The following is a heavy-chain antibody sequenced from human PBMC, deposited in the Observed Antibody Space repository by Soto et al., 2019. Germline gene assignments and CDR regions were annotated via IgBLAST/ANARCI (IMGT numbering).Heavy chain of an antibody. CDR1: GFTFNSYG. Sequence: QVQLVESGGGVVQPGRSLRLSCAASGFTFNSYGMHWVRQAPGKGLEWMAVVSYDGGNKYYADSVKGRFTISRDNSKNTLYLQMNSLRAEDTSLYYCATRQRSEHFDSSGPIGYWGQETLVTVSS. J-gene: IGHJ4*02. CDR3: ATRQRSEHFDSSGPIGY. D-gene: IGHD3-22*01. CDR2: VSYDGGNK. V-gene: IGHV3-30*03.